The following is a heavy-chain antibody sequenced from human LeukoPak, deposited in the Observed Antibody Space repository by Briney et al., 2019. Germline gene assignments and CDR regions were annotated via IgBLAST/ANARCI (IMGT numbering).Heavy chain of an antibody. CDR3: ARGRRSVAMPLYYFDF. D-gene: IGHD2-2*01. Sequence: PGRYLRLTCAASSFTFSSKYMNWVRQAPGKGLEWVEVILYDGSNQYYADSVKGRFTISRDNSKTTLYLQMNSLRAEDTAVALYYCARGRRSVAMPLYYFDFWGQGTLVTVSS. CDR1: SFTFSSKY. J-gene: IGHJ4*02. V-gene: IGHV3-33*08. CDR2: ILYDGSNQ.